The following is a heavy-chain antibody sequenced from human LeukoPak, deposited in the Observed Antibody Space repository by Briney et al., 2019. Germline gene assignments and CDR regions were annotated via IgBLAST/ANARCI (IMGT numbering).Heavy chain of an antibody. CDR2: IHYTGKP. V-gene: IGHV4-59*11. J-gene: IGHJ6*02. Sequence: TSETLSLTCSVSGGSISGHYWTWIRQPPGKGLEWIGQIHYTGKPDYNPSLKSRITISVGTSKNQVSLQVSSVTAADSAIYYCARFGVDYDMDVWGHGTTVTVFS. CDR1: GGSISGHY. D-gene: IGHD3-16*01. CDR3: ARFGVDYDMDV.